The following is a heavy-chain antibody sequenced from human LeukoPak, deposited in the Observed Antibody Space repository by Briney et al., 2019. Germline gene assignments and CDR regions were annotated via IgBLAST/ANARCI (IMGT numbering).Heavy chain of an antibody. D-gene: IGHD6-13*01. CDR1: GFTFEASA. CDR3: AKRVAAAGRTYYFDY. J-gene: IGHJ4*02. Sequence: GGSLRLSCAASGFTFEASAMSWVRQAPGKGLEWVSVIGTGVVDTYYADSVKGRFTISRDNSKNTVYLQLNSLRAEDTAVYYCAKRVAAAGRTYYFDYWGQGTLVIVSS. V-gene: IGHV3-23*01. CDR2: IGTGVVDT.